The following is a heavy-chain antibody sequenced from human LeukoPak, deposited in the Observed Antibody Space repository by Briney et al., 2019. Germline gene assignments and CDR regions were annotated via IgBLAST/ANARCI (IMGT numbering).Heavy chain of an antibody. CDR1: GGTFSSYA. CDR3: ARTLGYCSSTSCYMGRIYYYYYGMDV. Sequence: ASVKVSCKASGGTFSSYAISWVRQAPGQGLEWMGRIIPILGIANYAQKFQGRVTITADESTSTAYMELSSLRSEDTAVYYCARTLGYCSSTSCYMGRIYYYYYGMDVWGQGTTVTVSS. CDR2: IIPILGIA. D-gene: IGHD2-2*02. J-gene: IGHJ6*02. V-gene: IGHV1-69*04.